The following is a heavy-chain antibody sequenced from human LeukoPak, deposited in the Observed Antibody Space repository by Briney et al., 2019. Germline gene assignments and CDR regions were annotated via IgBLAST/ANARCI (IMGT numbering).Heavy chain of an antibody. D-gene: IGHD1-26*01. CDR1: GYTFTGYY. CDR3: ARGQGERELN. J-gene: IGHJ4*02. CDR2: INPNSGGT. Sequence: ASVKVSCKASGYTFTGYYMHWVRQAPGQGLEWMGRINPNSGGTTYAQKFQDRVILTRDTSISTAYMELSRLKSDDTAVYYCARGQGERELNWGQGTLVTVSS. V-gene: IGHV1-2*06.